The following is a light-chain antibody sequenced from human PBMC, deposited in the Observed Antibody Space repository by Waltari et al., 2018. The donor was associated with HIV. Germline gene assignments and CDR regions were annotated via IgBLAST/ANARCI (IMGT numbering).Light chain of an antibody. Sequence: EILFTQSPGTLSLSPGERVILSCRASQSVSSSHLAWYQQKPGQAPRLVIYAASSRATGIPDRFSGSGSGTDFTLTISRLEPEDFAVYYCQQYGSSLWTFGQGTKVEAK. J-gene: IGKJ1*01. CDR2: AAS. V-gene: IGKV3-20*01. CDR1: QSVSSSH. CDR3: QQYGSSLWT.